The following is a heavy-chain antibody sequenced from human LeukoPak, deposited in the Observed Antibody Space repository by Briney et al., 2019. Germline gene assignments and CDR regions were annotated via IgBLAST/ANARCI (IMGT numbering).Heavy chain of an antibody. V-gene: IGHV4-61*01. CDR1: GGSVSSGSYY. J-gene: IGHJ3*02. CDR3: ARVGDGAFDI. D-gene: IGHD3-16*01. Sequence: SETLSLTCTVSGGSVSSGSYYWSWIRQPPGKGLEWIGYIYYSGSTNYNPSLNSRVTISVDTSKNQFSLKLSSVSAADTAVYYCARVGDGAFDIWGQGTMVTVSS. CDR2: IYYSGST.